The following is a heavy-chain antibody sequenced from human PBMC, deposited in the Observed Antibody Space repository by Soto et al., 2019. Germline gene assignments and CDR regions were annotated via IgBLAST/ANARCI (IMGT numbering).Heavy chain of an antibody. Sequence: EVHLLESGGGLVQPGGSLRLSCAGSGFTFINYAMNWVRQAPGKGLEWVSSISGGGDATFFADSVRGRFTISRDNSKNTVTLQMTSLGVDDTAVYYCARKILGSTSRPNYWYFDLWGRGTLVTVSS. J-gene: IGHJ2*01. V-gene: IGHV3-23*01. CDR2: ISGGGDAT. CDR1: GFTFINYA. D-gene: IGHD2-2*01. CDR3: ARKILGSTSRPNYWYFDL.